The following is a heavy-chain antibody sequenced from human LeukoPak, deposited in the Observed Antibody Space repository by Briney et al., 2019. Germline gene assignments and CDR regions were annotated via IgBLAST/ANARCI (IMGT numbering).Heavy chain of an antibody. CDR1: GFTFSRFA. CDR3: AKDKTRLRYYDILTGYGDY. J-gene: IGHJ4*02. Sequence: GGSLRLSCAASGFTFSRFATTWVRQAPGKGLEWVSTITGSGGATFYADSVKGRFTISRDNSKNTLYLQMNSLRAEDTAVYYCAKDKTRLRYYDILTGYGDYWGQGTLVTVSS. D-gene: IGHD3-9*01. CDR2: ITGSGGAT. V-gene: IGHV3-23*01.